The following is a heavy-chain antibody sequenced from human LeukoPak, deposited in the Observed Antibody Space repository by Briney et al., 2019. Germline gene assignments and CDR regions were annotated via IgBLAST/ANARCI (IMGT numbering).Heavy chain of an antibody. D-gene: IGHD5-18*01. V-gene: IGHV3-9*03. CDR2: ISWNSGNI. CDR3: AKGYSYDMTYYFDY. J-gene: IGHJ4*02. Sequence: PGGSLRLSXAASGFTFDDYAMHWVRQAPGKGVEWVSGISWNSGNIGYADSVKGRFAISRDSAKNSLYLQMNSLRAEDMALYYCAKGYSYDMTYYFDYWGQGTLVTVSS. CDR1: GFTFDDYA.